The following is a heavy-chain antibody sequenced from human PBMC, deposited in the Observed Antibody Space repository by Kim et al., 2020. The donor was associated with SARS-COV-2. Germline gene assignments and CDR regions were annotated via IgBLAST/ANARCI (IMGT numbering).Heavy chain of an antibody. V-gene: IGHV4-4*02. J-gene: IGHJ5*02. CDR2: IDHSGST. CDR1: GGSISSSNW. Sequence: SETLSLTCAVSGGSISSSNWWSWVRQPPGKGLEWIGEIDHSGSTNYNSSLKSRLTMEVDKAKNQFSLKLNSVTAADTAVYYCARGVSSAWTLRDYYDPWG. CDR3: ARGVSSAWTLRDYYDP. D-gene: IGHD6-19*01.